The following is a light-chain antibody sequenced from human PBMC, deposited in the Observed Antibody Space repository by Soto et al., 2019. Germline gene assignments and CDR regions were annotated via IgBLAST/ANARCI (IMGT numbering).Light chain of an antibody. CDR1: QSITTW. Sequence: IPRILKSSTVSAYVGDSVTISCRASQSITTWLAWYQQRPGKAPKLLIYKASTLKSGVPSRFSGSGSGTEFTLTISSLQPDDFATYYCQHYNSYSEAFGQGTKVDI. J-gene: IGKJ1*01. CDR2: KAS. CDR3: QHYNSYSEA. V-gene: IGKV1-5*03.